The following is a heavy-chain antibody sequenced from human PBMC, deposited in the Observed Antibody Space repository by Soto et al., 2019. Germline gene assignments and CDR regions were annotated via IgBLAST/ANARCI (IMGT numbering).Heavy chain of an antibody. CDR2: ISSSSSYI. CDR3: ARAVAASGMDV. V-gene: IGHV3-21*01. CDR1: GFTFSSYS. Sequence: GGSLRLSCAASGFTFSSYSMNWVRQAAGKGLEWVSSISSSSSYIYYADSVKGRFTISRDNAKNSLYLQMNSLRAEDTAVYYSARAVAASGMDVWGQGTTVTVSS. D-gene: IGHD6-19*01. J-gene: IGHJ6*02.